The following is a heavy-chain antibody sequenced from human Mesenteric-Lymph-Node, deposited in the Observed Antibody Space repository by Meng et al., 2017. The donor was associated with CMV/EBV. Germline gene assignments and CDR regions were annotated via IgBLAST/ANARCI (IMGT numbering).Heavy chain of an antibody. J-gene: IGHJ4*02. CDR1: GFTFSSYG. D-gene: IGHD6-19*01. CDR3: ARKSSASGWFSDY. V-gene: IGHV3-30*02. CDR2: IRYDGTNK. Sequence: GESMKISCAASGFTFSSYGMHWVRQAPGKGLEWVAFIRYDGTNKYYADSVKGRFTISRDNSKNMVFLQMNSLRVEDTAIYYCARKSSASGWFSDYWGQGTRVTVSS.